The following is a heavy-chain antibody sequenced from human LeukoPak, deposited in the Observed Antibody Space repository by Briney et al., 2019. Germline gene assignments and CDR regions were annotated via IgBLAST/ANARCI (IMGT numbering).Heavy chain of an antibody. CDR1: GGSFSGYY. D-gene: IGHD2-2*01. Sequence: SETLSLTCAVYGGSFSGYYWSWIRQPPGKGLEWIGEINHSGSTNYNPSLKSRVTISVDTSKNQFSLKLSSVTAADTAVYYCARFPIVVVPADVVGYYYYYYGMDVWGQGTTVTVSS. J-gene: IGHJ6*02. V-gene: IGHV4-34*01. CDR2: INHSGST. CDR3: ARFPIVVVPADVVGYYYYYYGMDV.